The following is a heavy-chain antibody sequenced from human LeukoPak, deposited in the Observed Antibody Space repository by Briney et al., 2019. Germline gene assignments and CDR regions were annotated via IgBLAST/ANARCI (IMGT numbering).Heavy chain of an antibody. CDR1: GYTFTSYG. CDR3: ARVRGYGGNSEGDY. D-gene: IGHD4-23*01. J-gene: IGHJ4*02. CDR2: ISAYNGNT. V-gene: IGHV1-18*01. Sequence: GASVKVSCKASGYTFTSYGISWVRQAPGQGLEWMGWISAYNGNTNYAQKLQGRVTMTTDTSTSTAYMKLRSLRPDDTAVYYCARVRGYGGNSEGDYWGQGTLVTVSS.